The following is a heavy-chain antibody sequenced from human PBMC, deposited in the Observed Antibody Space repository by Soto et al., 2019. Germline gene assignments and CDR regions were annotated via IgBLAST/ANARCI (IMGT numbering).Heavy chain of an antibody. Sequence: ASVKVSCKASGVTFSSYTISWVRQAPGQGLEWMGRIIPILHMANYAQKFQDRVTITADKSTSTAYMDLSSLRSEDTAVYYCARDCASISAGGAFDIWGQGTMVTVSS. CDR3: ARDCASISAGGAFDI. CDR2: IIPILHMA. D-gene: IGHD6-6*01. J-gene: IGHJ3*02. V-gene: IGHV1-69*04. CDR1: GVTFSSYT.